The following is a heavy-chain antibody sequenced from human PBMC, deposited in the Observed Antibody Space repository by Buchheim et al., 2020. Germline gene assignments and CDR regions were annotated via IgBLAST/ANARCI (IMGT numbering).Heavy chain of an antibody. Sequence: EVQLVESGGGLVQPGGSLRLSCAASGFTFVDYWMHWVRQAPGEGLVWVSCVRTDENDMGYADSVKGRFTISRDNAKNTLYLQMNSLRAEDAAIYSCAAVQCDHSACPGSFDYWGQGTL. J-gene: IGHJ4*02. CDR3: AAVQCDHSACPGSFDY. V-gene: IGHV3-74*01. D-gene: IGHD1-26*01. CDR2: VRTDENDM. CDR1: GFTFVDYW.